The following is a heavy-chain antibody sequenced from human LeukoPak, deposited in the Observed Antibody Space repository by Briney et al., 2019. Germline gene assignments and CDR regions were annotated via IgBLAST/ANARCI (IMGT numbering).Heavy chain of an antibody. J-gene: IGHJ4*02. D-gene: IGHD3-22*01. Sequence: SETLSLTCTVSGYSISSGYYWGWIRQPPGKGLEWIGNIYHSGSTYYNPSLKSRGTISIDTSKNQFSLELTSVTAADTAVYYCARGLGSGYYYVDYFDSWGQGTPVTVSS. CDR1: GYSISSGYY. CDR2: IYHSGST. V-gene: IGHV4-38-2*02. CDR3: ARGLGSGYYYVDYFDS.